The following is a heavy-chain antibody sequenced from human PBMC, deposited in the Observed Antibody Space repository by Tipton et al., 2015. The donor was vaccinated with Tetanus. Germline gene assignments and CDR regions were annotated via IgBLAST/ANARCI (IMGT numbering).Heavy chain of an antibody. CDR2: SWYDGTDQ. J-gene: IGHJ4*02. Sequence: SLRLSCAAPGFIFSSYGIHWVRQAPGKGLEWVAVSWYDGTDQYYADSVKGRFTLSRDNSKNTLYLKMNSLRAEDTALYYRAREADCSGGSCFSGDFDNWGQGTQVTVSS. CDR1: GFIFSSYG. D-gene: IGHD2-15*01. V-gene: IGHV3-33*01. CDR3: AREADCSGGSCFSGDFDN.